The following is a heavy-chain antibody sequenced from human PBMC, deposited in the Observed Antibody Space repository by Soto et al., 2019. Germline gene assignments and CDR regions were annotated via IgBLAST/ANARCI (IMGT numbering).Heavy chain of an antibody. CDR2: INTGNGNT. Sequence: GASVKVSCKASGYTFTNHAIHWVRQAPGQRLEWMGWINTGNGNTKYSQKLQGRVTITRDTSTSTAYVDLSSLRSEDTSVYYCARRQVRTFYYWGQGTLVTVSS. CDR3: ARRQVRTFYY. CDR1: GYTFTNHA. J-gene: IGHJ4*02. V-gene: IGHV1-3*04.